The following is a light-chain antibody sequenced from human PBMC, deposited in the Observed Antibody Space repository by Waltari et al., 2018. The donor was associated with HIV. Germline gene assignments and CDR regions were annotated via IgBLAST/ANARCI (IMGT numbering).Light chain of an antibody. CDR3: QSFHSSDVV. CDR2: EDK. Sequence: NFMLTQHHSVSESPGKTVTISCTGSSGNITSNNVQWFQQRPGSAPTTVIYEDKQRPSGVPGRFSGSIDSSSNSASLTISGLKPEDEADYYCQSFHSSDVVFGGGTKLTVL. V-gene: IGLV6-57*02. J-gene: IGLJ2*01. CDR1: SGNITSNN.